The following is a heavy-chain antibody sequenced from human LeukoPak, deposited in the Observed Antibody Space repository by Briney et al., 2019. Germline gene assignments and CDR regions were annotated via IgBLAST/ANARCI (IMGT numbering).Heavy chain of an antibody. CDR2: ISSSSTK. D-gene: IGHD1-14*01. CDR3: ARDENHMGCFQH. CDR1: GFTFSGYS. V-gene: IGHV3-48*04. Sequence: GGSLRLSCAASGFTFSGYSLNWVRQAPGKGLEWVSYISSSSTKYYADSVKGRFTISRDNAKNSLYLQMNSLRAEDTAVYYCARDENHMGCFQHWGQGTLVTVSS. J-gene: IGHJ1*01.